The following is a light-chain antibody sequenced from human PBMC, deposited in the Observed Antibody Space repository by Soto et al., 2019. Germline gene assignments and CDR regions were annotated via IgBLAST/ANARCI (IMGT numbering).Light chain of an antibody. V-gene: IGKV3-20*01. CDR1: QSVSSNF. CDR3: QQYGTSPPT. Sequence: EIVLTQSPGTLSLSPGERATLSCKASQSVSSNFLAWYQRKPGQAPRLLIYCASYRATDIPYRFSGSGSGTDFTLTITRLEPEDFAVYYCQQYGTSPPTFGQGTKVEI. J-gene: IGKJ1*01. CDR2: CAS.